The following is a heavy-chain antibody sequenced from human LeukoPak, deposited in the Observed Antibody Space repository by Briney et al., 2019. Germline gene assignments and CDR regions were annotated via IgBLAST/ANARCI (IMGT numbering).Heavy chain of an antibody. D-gene: IGHD3-10*01. CDR1: GLTFDDYA. CDR2: ISWDGVTT. J-gene: IGHJ4*02. Sequence: PGGSLRLSCAASGLTFDDYAMHWVRQAPGKGLEWVSLISWDGVTTYYADSVKGRFTISRDNSKNSLYLQMNSLRAEDTALYYCAKSMVRGVISLDYWGQGTLVTVSS. CDR3: AKSMVRGVISLDY. V-gene: IGHV3-43D*03.